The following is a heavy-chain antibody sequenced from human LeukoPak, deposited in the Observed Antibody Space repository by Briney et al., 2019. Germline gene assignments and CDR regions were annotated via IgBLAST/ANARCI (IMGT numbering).Heavy chain of an antibody. D-gene: IGHD2-2*01. CDR2: INAGNGNT. CDR3: ARYCSSTSCYTNWFDP. J-gene: IGHJ5*02. Sequence: ASVKVSCKASGYTFTSYAMHWVRQAPGQRLEWMGWINAGNGNTKYSQKFQGRVTITRDTSASTAYMELSSLRSEDTAVYYCARYCSSTSCYTNWFDPWGQGTLVTVSS. CDR1: GYTFTSYA. V-gene: IGHV1-3*01.